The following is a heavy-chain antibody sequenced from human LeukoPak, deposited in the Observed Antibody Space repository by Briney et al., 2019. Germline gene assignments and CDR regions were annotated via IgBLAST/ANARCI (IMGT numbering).Heavy chain of an antibody. V-gene: IGHV1-69*13. CDR3: AYKYQLLTNWFDP. D-gene: IGHD2-2*01. J-gene: IGHJ5*02. Sequence: SVKVSCKASGYTFTSYGISWVRQAPGQGLEWMGGIIPIFGTANYAQKFQGRVTITADESTSTAYMEPSSLRSEDTAVYYCAYKYQLLTNWFDPWGQGTLVTVSS. CDR2: IIPIFGTA. CDR1: GYTFTSYG.